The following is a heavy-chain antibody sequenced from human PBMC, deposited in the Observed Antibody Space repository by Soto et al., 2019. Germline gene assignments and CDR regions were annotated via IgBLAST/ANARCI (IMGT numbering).Heavy chain of an antibody. CDR1: GGSISSSNW. CDR2: IYHSGGT. D-gene: IGHD4-17*01. CDR3: ARVWTTVTNWFDP. Sequence: QVQLQESGPGLVKPSGTLSLTCAVSGGSISSSNWWSWVRQPPGKGLEWIGEIYHSGGTNYNPSLKSRVTXSXDXXKTQFSLKLSSVTAADTAVYYCARVWTTVTNWFDPWGQGTLVTVSS. J-gene: IGHJ5*02. V-gene: IGHV4-4*02.